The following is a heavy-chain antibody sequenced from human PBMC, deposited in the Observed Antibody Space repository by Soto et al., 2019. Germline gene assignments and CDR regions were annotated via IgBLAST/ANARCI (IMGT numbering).Heavy chain of an antibody. CDR2: IIPILGIA. D-gene: IGHD3-22*01. CDR1: GGTFSSYT. CDR3: ARQGKYYYDSSGPYLFDY. V-gene: IGHV1-69*02. J-gene: IGHJ4*02. Sequence: SVKVSCKASGGTFSSYTISWVRQAPGQGLEWMGRIIPILGIANYAQKFQGRVTITADESTSTAYMELSSLRSEDTAVYYCARQGKYYYDSSGPYLFDYWGQGTMVTVSS.